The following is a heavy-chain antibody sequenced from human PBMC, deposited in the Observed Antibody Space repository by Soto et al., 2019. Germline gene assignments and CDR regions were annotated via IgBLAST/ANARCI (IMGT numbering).Heavy chain of an antibody. Sequence: GGSLRLSCAASGFTFSSYAMSWVRQAPGKGLEWVSAISGSGGSTYYADSVKGRFTISRDNSKNTLYLQMNSLRAEDTAVYYCAKGVEEGGYSYGYYYYYYMDVWGKGTTVTVSS. CDR1: GFTFSSYA. V-gene: IGHV3-23*01. CDR2: ISGSGGST. J-gene: IGHJ6*03. D-gene: IGHD5-18*01. CDR3: AKGVEEGGYSYGYYYYYYMDV.